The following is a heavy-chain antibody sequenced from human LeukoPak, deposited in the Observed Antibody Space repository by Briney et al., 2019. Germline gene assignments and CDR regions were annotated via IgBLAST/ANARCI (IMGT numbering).Heavy chain of an antibody. J-gene: IGHJ4*02. CDR3: ARSYSSSWYYFDY. V-gene: IGHV3-53*01. CDR1: GFIVSSNY. CDR2: IYSGGST. D-gene: IGHD6-13*01. Sequence: PGGSLRLSCAASGFIVSSNYMSWVRQAPGKGLEWVSVIYSGGSTYYADSVKGRFTISGDNSKNTLYLQMNSLRAEDTAVYYCARSYSSSWYYFDYWGQGTLVTVSS.